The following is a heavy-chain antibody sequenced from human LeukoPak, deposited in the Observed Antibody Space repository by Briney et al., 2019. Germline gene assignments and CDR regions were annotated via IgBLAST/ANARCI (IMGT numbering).Heavy chain of an antibody. CDR1: GFTFSSYE. J-gene: IGHJ4*02. Sequence: GGSLRLSCAASGFTFSSYEMNWVRKAPGKGLEWVSYISSSGSTIYYADSVKGRFTISRDNAKNSLYLQMNSLRAEDTAVYYCALHYGDRRDWGQGTLVTVSS. D-gene: IGHD4-17*01. CDR3: ALHYGDRRD. CDR2: ISSSGSTI. V-gene: IGHV3-48*03.